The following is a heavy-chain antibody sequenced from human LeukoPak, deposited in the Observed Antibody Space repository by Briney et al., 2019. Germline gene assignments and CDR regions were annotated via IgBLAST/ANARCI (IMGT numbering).Heavy chain of an antibody. V-gene: IGHV3-7*04. CDR3: ARVVGTDEGADY. CDR1: GFTFRHYW. Sequence: GGSLRLSCAASGFTFRHYWINWVRQASGKGLEWVANIKPDGSEKRYADSVKGRFTISRGNAENSLYLQMNSLRAEDTAVYYCARVVGTDEGADYWGQGTLVTVSS. J-gene: IGHJ4*02. CDR2: IKPDGSEK. D-gene: IGHD1-7*01.